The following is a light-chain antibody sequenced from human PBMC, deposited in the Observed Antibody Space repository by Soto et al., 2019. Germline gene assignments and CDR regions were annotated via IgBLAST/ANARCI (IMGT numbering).Light chain of an antibody. J-gene: IGLJ2*01. CDR2: YDS. V-gene: IGLV3-21*04. CDR1: NIESKS. CDR3: QVWDDSSDRVV. Sequence: SYELTQPPSVSVAPGKTARLTCGGNNIESKSVHWYQQKPGQAPVLVIYYDSDRPSGIPERVSDSNSENTATLTISRVEAGDEADYFCQVWDDSSDRVVFGVGTKVTVL.